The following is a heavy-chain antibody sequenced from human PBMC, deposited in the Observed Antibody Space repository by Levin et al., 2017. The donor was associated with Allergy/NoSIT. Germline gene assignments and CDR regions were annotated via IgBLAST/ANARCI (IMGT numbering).Heavy chain of an antibody. V-gene: IGHV4-59*12. Sequence: SETLSLTCTVSGGSISSYYWSWIRQPPGKGLEWIGYIYYSGSTNYNPSLKSRVSISVATSKNHFSLKLSSVTAADTAVYYCAREVVVAARGYYYYMDVWGKGTTVTVSS. CDR3: AREVVVAARGYYYYMDV. J-gene: IGHJ6*03. D-gene: IGHD2-15*01. CDR2: IYYSGST. CDR1: GGSISSYY.